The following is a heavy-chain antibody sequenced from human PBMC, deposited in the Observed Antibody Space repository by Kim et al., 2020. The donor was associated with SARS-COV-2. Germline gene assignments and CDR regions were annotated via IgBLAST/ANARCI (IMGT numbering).Heavy chain of an antibody. D-gene: IGHD2-2*01. CDR1: GFTFSSYG. CDR2: IWYDGSNK. J-gene: IGHJ4*02. V-gene: IGHV3-33*06. Sequence: GGSLRLSCAASGFTFSSYGMHWVRQAPGKGLEWVAVIWYDGSNKYYADSLKGRFTITRDNSKNTLHLQMNSLRAEDTAVYYCAKDWRSYCSSTTDWGQGTLVTVSS. CDR3: AKDWRSYCSSTTD.